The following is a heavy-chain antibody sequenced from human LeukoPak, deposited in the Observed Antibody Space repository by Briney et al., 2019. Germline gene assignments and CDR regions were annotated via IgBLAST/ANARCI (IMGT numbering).Heavy chain of an antibody. D-gene: IGHD4-11*01. Sequence: SETLSLTCTVSGGSMTGYYWAWIRQPPGKRLEWIGYVHSTGGTKYSPSFESRVTVSIDMSKNQFSLNLRSVTAADTAVYYCARQRDAYSNDRPFDFWGQGTLVTVSS. CDR1: GGSMTGYY. CDR3: ARQRDAYSNDRPFDF. V-gene: IGHV4-59*08. J-gene: IGHJ4*02. CDR2: VHSTGGT.